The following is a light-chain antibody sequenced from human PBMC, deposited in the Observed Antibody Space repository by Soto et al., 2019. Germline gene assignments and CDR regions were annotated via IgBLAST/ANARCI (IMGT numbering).Light chain of an antibody. CDR3: QQRSNWPPA. V-gene: IGKV3-11*01. Sequence: EIVMTQSPATLSVSPGEGATLPCRASQGIGDTLAWYQQKPGQTPRLLIYDASNRATGIPARFSGSGSGTDFTLTISSLEPEDFAVYYCQQRSNWPPAFGQGTRLEIK. J-gene: IGKJ5*01. CDR2: DAS. CDR1: QGIGDT.